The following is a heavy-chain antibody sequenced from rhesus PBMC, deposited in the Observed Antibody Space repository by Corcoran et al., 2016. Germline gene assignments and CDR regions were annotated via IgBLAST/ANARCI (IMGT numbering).Heavy chain of an antibody. CDR3: ARDRPGDDSLDV. CDR2: IYGSGSST. V-gene: IGHV4-169*02. D-gene: IGHD7-45*01. CDR1: GGSISSSY. Sequence: QLQLQESGPGLVKPSETLSLTCAVSGGSISSSYWSWFRQAPVKGLAWIGYIYGSGSSTNYNPSLKSRVTLSVDTSKNQLSLKLSSVTAADTAVYYCARDRPGDDSLDVWDRGVLVTVSS. J-gene: IGHJ5-2*02.